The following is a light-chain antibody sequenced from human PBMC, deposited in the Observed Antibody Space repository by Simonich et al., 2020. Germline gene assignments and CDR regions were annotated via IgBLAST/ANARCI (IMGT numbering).Light chain of an antibody. CDR1: SSDVGGYNY. Sequence: QSALTQPPSASGSPGQSVTISCTGTSSDVGGYNYVSWYQQPPGKAPKLILYDVSKRPSGVSNRFSGSKSGNTASLTISGLQAEDEADYYCSSYTSSSTLVFGGGTKLTVL. V-gene: IGLV2-14*01. J-gene: IGLJ3*02. CDR2: DVS. CDR3: SSYTSSSTLV.